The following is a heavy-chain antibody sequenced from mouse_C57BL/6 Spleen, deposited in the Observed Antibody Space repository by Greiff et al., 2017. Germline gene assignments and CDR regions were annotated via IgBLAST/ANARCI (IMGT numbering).Heavy chain of an antibody. CDR2: IHPSDSDT. J-gene: IGHJ3*01. V-gene: IGHV1-74*01. Sequence: QVQLQQPGAELVKPGASVKVSCKASGYTFTSYWMHWVKQRPGQGLEWIGRIHPSDSDTNYNQKFKGKATLTVDKSSSTAYMQLSGLTSEDSAVYYGAIGAYDYDGRNWGQGTLVTVSA. D-gene: IGHD2-4*01. CDR1: GYTFTSYW. CDR3: AIGAYDYDGRN.